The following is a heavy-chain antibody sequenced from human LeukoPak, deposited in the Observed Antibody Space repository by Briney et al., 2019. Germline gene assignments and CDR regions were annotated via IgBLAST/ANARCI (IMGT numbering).Heavy chain of an antibody. CDR2: ISDSGDST. V-gene: IGHV3-23*01. D-gene: IGHD3-3*01. CDR1: GFTFSSYA. J-gene: IGHJ6*03. Sequence: PGGSLRLSCAASGFTFSSYAMSCVRQAPGKGLEWVSAISDSGDSTYYADSVKGRFSISRDNAKNSLYLQMNSLRAEDTAVYYCARAQFWSGYFDYYYYMDVWGKGTTVTVSS. CDR3: ARAQFWSGYFDYYYYMDV.